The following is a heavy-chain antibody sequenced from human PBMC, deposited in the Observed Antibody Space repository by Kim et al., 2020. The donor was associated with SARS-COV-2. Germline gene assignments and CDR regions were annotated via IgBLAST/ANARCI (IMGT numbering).Heavy chain of an antibody. CDR2: IYPGDSDT. CDR3: ARLGARYDILTGYWFDP. V-gene: IGHV5-51*01. J-gene: IGHJ5*02. CDR1: GYSFTSYW. D-gene: IGHD3-9*01. Sequence: GESLKISCKGSGYSFTSYWIGWVRQMPGKGLEWMGIIYPGDSDTRYSPSFQGQVTISADKSISTAYLQWSSLKASDTAMYYCARLGARYDILTGYWFDPWGQGTLVTVSS.